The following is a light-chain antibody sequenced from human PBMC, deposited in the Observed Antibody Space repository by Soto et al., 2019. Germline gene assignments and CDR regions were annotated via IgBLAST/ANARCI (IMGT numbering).Light chain of an antibody. CDR2: GNN. CDR1: SSNIGAGYD. Sequence: QSVLTQPPSVSGAPGQRVTISCAGSSSNIGAGYDVYWYQHLPRTAPKLLIYGNNNRPSGVPDRFSGSKSGTSASLAITGLQADDEALYYCQSYDTSLTAPYVFGTGTKLTVL. CDR3: QSYDTSLTAPYV. V-gene: IGLV1-40*01. J-gene: IGLJ1*01.